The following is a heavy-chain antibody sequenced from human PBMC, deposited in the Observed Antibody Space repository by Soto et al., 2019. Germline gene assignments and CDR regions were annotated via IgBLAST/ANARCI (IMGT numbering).Heavy chain of an antibody. D-gene: IGHD2-21*02. Sequence: QVQLGQSGAEVKKPGASVKVSCKASGYTFTSYGISWVRQAPGQGLEWMGWISAYNGNTNYAQKLQGRVTTTTDTSTSTVYMELRSLRSDDTAVYYCARVGTMVTAILWYFDYWGQGTLVTVSS. CDR3: ARVGTMVTAILWYFDY. CDR1: GYTFTSYG. V-gene: IGHV1-18*01. J-gene: IGHJ4*02. CDR2: ISAYNGNT.